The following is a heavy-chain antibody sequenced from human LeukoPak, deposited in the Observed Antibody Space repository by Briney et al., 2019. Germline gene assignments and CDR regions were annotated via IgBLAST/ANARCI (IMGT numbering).Heavy chain of an antibody. D-gene: IGHD2-2*01. V-gene: IGHV3-48*03. Sequence: GGSLRLSCAASGFTFSSYEMNWVRQAPGKGLEWVSYISSSGSTIYYADSVKGRFTISRDNAKNTLYLQMNSLRAEDTAVYYCARVLSISSTSCYSYWGQGTLVTVSS. CDR3: ARVLSISSTSCYSY. J-gene: IGHJ4*02. CDR1: GFTFSSYE. CDR2: ISSSGSTI.